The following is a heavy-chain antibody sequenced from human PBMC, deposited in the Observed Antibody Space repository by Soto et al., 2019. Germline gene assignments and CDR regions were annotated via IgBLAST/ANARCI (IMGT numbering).Heavy chain of an antibody. Sequence: PGGSLRLSCAASGFTFSSYGMHWVRQAPGKGLEWVAVIWYDGSNKYYADSVKGRFTISRDNSKNTLYLQMNSLRAEDTAVYYCARVLASSIGSSWPYYYGMGVWGQGTTVTVSS. V-gene: IGHV3-33*01. D-gene: IGHD6-13*01. CDR1: GFTFSSYG. CDR3: ARVLASSIGSSWPYYYGMGV. CDR2: IWYDGSNK. J-gene: IGHJ6*02.